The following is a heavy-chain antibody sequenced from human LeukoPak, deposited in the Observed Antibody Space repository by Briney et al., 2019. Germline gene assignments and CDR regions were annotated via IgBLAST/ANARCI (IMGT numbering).Heavy chain of an antibody. D-gene: IGHD3-16*02. V-gene: IGHV3-43*02. CDR2: ISGNGHTI. Sequence: GGSLRLSCAASGFTFHVYAIYWVRQAPGKGLEWVSLISGNGHTISYADSVRGRFTISRDNTKNSLYLQMDSLTTEDTAVYYCARDDGASSLLDFWGQGTLGTVSS. CDR3: ARDDGASSLLDF. CDR1: GFTFHVYA. J-gene: IGHJ4*02.